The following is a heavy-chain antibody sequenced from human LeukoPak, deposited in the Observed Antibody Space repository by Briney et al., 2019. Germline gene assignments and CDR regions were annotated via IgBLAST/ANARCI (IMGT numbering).Heavy chain of an antibody. V-gene: IGHV3-49*04. Sequence: PGRSLRLSCTSFGFNFRAFGMGWVRQAPGKGLEWVSFVRSETYGGTSLYAASVEGRFTVSRDDSRGVAFLQMNSLRTEDTAIYYCVRGDTVTGAKYWFDTWGQGTLVTVSS. D-gene: IGHD5-18*01. CDR1: GFNFRAFG. CDR2: VRSETYGGTS. CDR3: VRGDTVTGAKYWFDT. J-gene: IGHJ5*02.